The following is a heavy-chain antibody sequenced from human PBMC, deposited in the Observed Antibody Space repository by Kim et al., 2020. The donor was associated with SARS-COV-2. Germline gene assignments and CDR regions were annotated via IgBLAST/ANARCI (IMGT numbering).Heavy chain of an antibody. V-gene: IGHV3-49*03. Sequence: GGSLRLSCTASGFTFGDYAMSWFRQAPGKGLEWVGFIRSKAYGGTTEYAASVKGRFTISRDDSKSIAYLQMNSLKTDDTAVYYCTRAPGFSYYYDSSGYYYGVDYWGQGTLVTVSS. CDR3: TRAPGFSYYYDSSGYYYGVDY. CDR2: IRSKAYGGTT. CDR1: GFTFGDYA. D-gene: IGHD3-22*01. J-gene: IGHJ4*02.